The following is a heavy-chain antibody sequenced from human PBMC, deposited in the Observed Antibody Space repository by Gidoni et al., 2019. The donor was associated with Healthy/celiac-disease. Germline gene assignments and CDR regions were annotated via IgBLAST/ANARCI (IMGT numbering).Heavy chain of an antibody. V-gene: IGHV3-30*02. CDR1: GFTFSSYG. D-gene: IGHD3-22*01. J-gene: IGHJ3*02. CDR2: IRYDGSNK. Sequence: QVQLVESGGGVVQPGGSLRLSCAASGFTFSSYGMPWVRQAPGKGLEWVAFIRYDGSNKYYADSVKGRFTISRDNSKNTLYLQMNSLRAEDTAVYYCAVEDYYDSSGYASLGAFDIWGQGTMVTVSS. CDR3: AVEDYYDSSGYASLGAFDI.